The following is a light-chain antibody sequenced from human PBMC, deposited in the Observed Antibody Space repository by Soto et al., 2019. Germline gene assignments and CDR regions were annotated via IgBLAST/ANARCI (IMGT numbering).Light chain of an antibody. Sequence: ENVLAQSPGTLSLSPGQRATLSCRASQSVTNSFFAWYQQKPGQSPRLLIYGISSRAAGIPDRFSGSGSGTDFTLTISRLEPEDFVVYYCHQYSTLPHTFGQGTKLEVK. CDR1: QSVTNSF. J-gene: IGKJ2*01. V-gene: IGKV3-20*01. CDR3: HQYSTLPHT. CDR2: GIS.